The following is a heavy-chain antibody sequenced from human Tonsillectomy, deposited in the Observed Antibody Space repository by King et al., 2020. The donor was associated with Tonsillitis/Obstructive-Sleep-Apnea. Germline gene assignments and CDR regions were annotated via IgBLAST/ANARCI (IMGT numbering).Heavy chain of an antibody. J-gene: IGHJ3*02. D-gene: IGHD6-19*01. CDR3: TRRSIAVAGRGLDAFDI. CDR2: IRSKANSYAT. CDR1: GFTFSGSA. V-gene: IGHV3-73*01. Sequence: VQLVESGGGLVQPGGSLKLSCAASGFTFSGSAMHWVRQASGKGLEWVGRIRSKANSYATAYAASVKGRFTISRDDSKNTEYLQMNSLKTEATAVYYCTRRSIAVAGRGLDAFDIWGQGTMVTVSS.